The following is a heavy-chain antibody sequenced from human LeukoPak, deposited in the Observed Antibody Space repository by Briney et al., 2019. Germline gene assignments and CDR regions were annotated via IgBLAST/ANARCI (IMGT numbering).Heavy chain of an antibody. J-gene: IGHJ3*02. CDR3: AKGVGGTGAGDAFDI. CDR2: ISGRGETT. Sequence: PGGSLRLSCTASGFTFSRYAMSWVRQAPGKGLEWVSTISGRGETTYYADSVKGRFTISRDNSKNTLYLQMNSLRAEDTAVYYCAKGVGGTGAGDAFDIWGQGTIVTVSS. V-gene: IGHV3-23*01. CDR1: GFTFSRYA. D-gene: IGHD1-26*01.